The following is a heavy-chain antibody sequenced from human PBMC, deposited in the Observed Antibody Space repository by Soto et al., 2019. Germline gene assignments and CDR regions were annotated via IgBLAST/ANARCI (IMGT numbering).Heavy chain of an antibody. CDR3: ARGSTTYYDFWSGYPSNWFDP. CDR1: GGSFSGYY. J-gene: IGHJ5*02. Sequence: SETLSLTCAVYGGSFSGYYWSWIRQPPGKGLEWIGEINHSGSTNYNPSLKSRVTISVDTSKNQFSLKLSSVTAADTAVYYCARGSTTYYDFWSGYPSNWFDPWGQGTLVTVSS. D-gene: IGHD3-3*01. V-gene: IGHV4-34*01. CDR2: INHSGST.